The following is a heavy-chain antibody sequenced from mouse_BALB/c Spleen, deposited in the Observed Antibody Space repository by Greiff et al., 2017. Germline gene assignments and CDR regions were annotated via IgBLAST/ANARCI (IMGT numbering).Heavy chain of an antibody. V-gene: IGHV1-67*01. J-gene: IGHJ4*01. CDR1: GYTFTDYA. D-gene: IGHD2-14*01. Sequence: LVESGPEVVRPGVSVKISCKGSGYTFTDYAMHWVKQSHAKSLEWIGVISTYNGNTNYNQKFKGKATMTVDKSSSTAYMELARLTSEDSAIYYCARENSYRYGYYYAMDYWGQGTSVTVSS. CDR3: ARENSYRYGYYYAMDY. CDR2: ISTYNGNT.